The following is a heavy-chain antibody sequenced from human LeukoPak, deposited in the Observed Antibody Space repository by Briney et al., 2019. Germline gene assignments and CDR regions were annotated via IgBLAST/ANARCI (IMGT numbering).Heavy chain of an antibody. CDR1: GGTFSSYA. V-gene: IGHV1-69*13. D-gene: IGHD6-19*01. CDR3: ARFSGGIAVAGTWDFDY. Sequence: VKVSCKASGGTFSSYAISWVRQAPGQGLEWMGGIIPIFGTANYAQKFQGRVTITADESTSTAYMELSSLRSEDTAVYYCARFSGGIAVAGTWDFDYWGLGTLVTVSS. J-gene: IGHJ4*02. CDR2: IIPIFGTA.